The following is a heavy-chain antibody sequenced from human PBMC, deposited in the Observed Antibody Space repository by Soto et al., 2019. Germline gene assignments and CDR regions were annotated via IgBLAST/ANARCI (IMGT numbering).Heavy chain of an antibody. D-gene: IGHD2-8*01. Sequence: GGSLRLSCAASGFTFSSYGMHWVRQAPGKGLEWVAVISYDGSNKYYADSVKGRFTISRDNSKNTLYLQMNSPRAEDTAVYYCAKDNKYGRQPSYYYYGMDVWGQGTTVTVSS. CDR1: GFTFSSYG. J-gene: IGHJ6*02. V-gene: IGHV3-30*18. CDR2: ISYDGSNK. CDR3: AKDNKYGRQPSYYYYGMDV.